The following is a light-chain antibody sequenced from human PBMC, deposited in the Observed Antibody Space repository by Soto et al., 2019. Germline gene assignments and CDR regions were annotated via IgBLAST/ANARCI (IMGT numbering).Light chain of an antibody. CDR1: MRDVGGYNL. CDR2: EVR. Sequence: QSALTQPASVSGSPGQSITISCSGTMRDVGGYNLVSWYQQHPGTAPKLIIYEVRIRPSGISTRFSGSKSGNTASLTISGLQAEDEADYYCSAYTSSSTQVFGGGTKLTVL. CDR3: SAYTSSSTQV. J-gene: IGLJ3*02. V-gene: IGLV2-14*01.